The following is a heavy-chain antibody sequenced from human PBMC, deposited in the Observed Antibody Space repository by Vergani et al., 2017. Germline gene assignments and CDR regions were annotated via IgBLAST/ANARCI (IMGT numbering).Heavy chain of an antibody. V-gene: IGHV3-7*01. CDR1: GFMFGNYW. CDR2: IKQEGSEK. J-gene: IGHJ3*02. CDR3: ARPSAHGDYDALDI. D-gene: IGHD4-17*01. Sequence: EVQLVESGGGLVQPGGSLRLSCAASGFMFGNYWMNWVRQAPGKGLDWVANIKQEGSEKYYVDSVRGRFTISRDNPKNSLYLQMNSLRAEDTAVYHCARPSAHGDYDALDIWGQATMVTVSS.